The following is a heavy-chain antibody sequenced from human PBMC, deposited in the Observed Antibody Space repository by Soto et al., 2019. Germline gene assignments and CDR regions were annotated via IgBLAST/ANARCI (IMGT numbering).Heavy chain of an antibody. Sequence: PGESLKMSCKGSGYRFTNYWIVWVRQMPVRGLEWKGIIYPGDSDTRYSPAFQGQVTISVDKSLSIAYLQGGSLKASDTGMYYCAAQRGIQLPIDSWGQGTLVTVS. J-gene: IGHJ4*02. CDR1: GYRFTNYW. V-gene: IGHV5-51*01. CDR3: AAQRGIQLPIDS. CDR2: IYPGDSDT. D-gene: IGHD1-1*01.